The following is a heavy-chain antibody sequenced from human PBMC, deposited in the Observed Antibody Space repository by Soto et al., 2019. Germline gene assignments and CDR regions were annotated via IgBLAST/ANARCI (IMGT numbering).Heavy chain of an antibody. V-gene: IGHV1-18*01. Sequence: QVQLVQSGAEVKKPGASVKVSCKASGYTFTSYGISWVRQAPGQGLEWMGWISAYNGNTNYAQKLQGRVTMTTDTPTRAEHTELRSLRSDDTAVYYCARAVGYYYGMDVWGQGTTVTVSS. CDR1: GYTFTSYG. D-gene: IGHD6-19*01. J-gene: IGHJ6*02. CDR3: ARAVGYYYGMDV. CDR2: ISAYNGNT.